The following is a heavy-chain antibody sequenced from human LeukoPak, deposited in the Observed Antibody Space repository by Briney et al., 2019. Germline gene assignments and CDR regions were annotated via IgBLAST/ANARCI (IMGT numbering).Heavy chain of an antibody. V-gene: IGHV3-23*01. D-gene: IGHD5/OR15-5a*01. Sequence: GGSLRLSRAASGFIFSNYAMSWVRQAPGKGPEWVSGISGGSGGTNYADSVKGRFTIPRDNPKNTMYLQMNTLRAEDTAVYYCAKDGGPSVFYYFDYWGQGTLVTVSS. CDR2: ISGGSGGT. CDR3: AKDGGPSVFYYFDY. CDR1: GFIFSNYA. J-gene: IGHJ4*02.